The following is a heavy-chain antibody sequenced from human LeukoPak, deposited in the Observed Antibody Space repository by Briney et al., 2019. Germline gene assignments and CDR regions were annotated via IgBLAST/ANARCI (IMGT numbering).Heavy chain of an antibody. J-gene: IGHJ4*02. V-gene: IGHV4-4*07. Sequence: SETLSLTCTVSGGSISSYFWSWMRQPAGKGLEWIGRIYDSGTTTYNPCLRSRVTMSVDTSKNQLYLNLRYVTAADTAVYYCARKDGDYWGQGTLVTVSS. CDR3: ARKDGDY. CDR2: IYDSGTT. CDR1: GGSISSYF.